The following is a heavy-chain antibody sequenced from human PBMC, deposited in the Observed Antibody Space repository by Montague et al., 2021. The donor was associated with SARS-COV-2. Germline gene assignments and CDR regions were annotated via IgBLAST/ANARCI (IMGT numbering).Heavy chain of an antibody. CDR2: VDTGVRT. CDR3: VTGVFSDWYGGFES. Sequence: SLRLSCAASGFTVGSNFMSRVRQAPVKGLEWVSFVDTGVRTHHAXSVXGIFTISRDNSQNTLSLQMNSLRVEDTAVYYCVTGVFSDWYGGFESWGQGTRVTVSS. J-gene: IGHJ4*02. V-gene: IGHV3-66*01. D-gene: IGHD3-9*01. CDR1: GFTVGSNF.